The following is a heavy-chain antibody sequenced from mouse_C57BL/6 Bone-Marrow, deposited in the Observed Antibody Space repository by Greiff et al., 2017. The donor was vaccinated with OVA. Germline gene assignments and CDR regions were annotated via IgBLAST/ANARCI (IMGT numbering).Heavy chain of an antibody. J-gene: IGHJ2*01. V-gene: IGHV5-4*01. CDR3: ARDSQARYYVDY. CDR2: ISDGGSYT. D-gene: IGHD3-2*02. Sequence: EVKLVESGGGLVKPGGSLKLSCAASGFTFSSYAMSWVRQTPEKRLEWVATISDGGSYTYYPDNVKGRFTISRDNAKNNLYLQMSHLKSEDTAMYYCARDSQARYYVDYWGQGTTLTVSS. CDR1: GFTFSSYA.